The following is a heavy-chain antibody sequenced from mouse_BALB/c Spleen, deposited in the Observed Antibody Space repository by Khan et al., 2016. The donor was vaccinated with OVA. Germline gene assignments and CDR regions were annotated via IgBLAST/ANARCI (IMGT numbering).Heavy chain of an antibody. V-gene: IGHV1S56*01. D-gene: IGHD2-1*01. CDR3: AREGYYGNNRAWFAY. CDR1: GYTFTSYY. J-gene: IGHJ3*01. Sequence: QVQLQQPGPELVKPGTSVRISCKASGYTFTSYYLYWVKQRPGQGLEWIGWIYPGNINTEYNEKFKGKATLTADKSSSTSYMHLTSLTSEDSAVYFCAREGYYGNNRAWFAYWGQGTLVTVSA. CDR2: IYPGNINT.